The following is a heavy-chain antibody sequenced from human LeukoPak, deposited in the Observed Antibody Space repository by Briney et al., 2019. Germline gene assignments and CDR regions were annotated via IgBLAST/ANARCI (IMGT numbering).Heavy chain of an antibody. CDR3: TTAAPTHEFDY. D-gene: IGHD1-1*01. V-gene: IGHV3-21*04. Sequence: GGSLRLSCAASGFTFSSYSMNWVRQAPGKGLEWVSSISSSSSYIYYADSVKGRFTISRDNAKDSLYLQMYSLRAEDTAVYYCTTAAPTHEFDYWGQGTLVTVSS. J-gene: IGHJ4*02. CDR1: GFTFSSYS. CDR2: ISSSSSYI.